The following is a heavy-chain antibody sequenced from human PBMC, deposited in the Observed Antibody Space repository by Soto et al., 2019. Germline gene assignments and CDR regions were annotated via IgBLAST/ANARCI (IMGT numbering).Heavy chain of an antibody. Sequence: GGSLRLSCTASGFIFSNAWINWVRQAPGKGLEWVGRIKSKTDGGITDYAAPVKGRFTISRDDSKNTLYLQMNSLKTEDTAVYYCTHRGVYGDYPLDYWGQGTLVTVSS. J-gene: IGHJ4*02. CDR2: IKSKTDGGIT. D-gene: IGHD4-17*01. CDR3: THRGVYGDYPLDY. CDR1: GFIFSNAW. V-gene: IGHV3-15*07.